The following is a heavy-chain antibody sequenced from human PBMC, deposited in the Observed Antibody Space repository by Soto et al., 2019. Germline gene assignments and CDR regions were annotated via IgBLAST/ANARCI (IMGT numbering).Heavy chain of an antibody. CDR1: GFTFSNAW. D-gene: IGHD3-22*01. CDR2: IKSKTDGGTT. Sequence: GVSLRLSCAASGFTFSNAWMNWVRQAPGKGLEWVGRIKSKTDGGTTDYAAPVKGRFTISRDDSKNTLYLQMNSLKTEDTAVYYCTTEYYYDSSGYSIFDYWGQGTLVTVSS. J-gene: IGHJ4*02. V-gene: IGHV3-15*07. CDR3: TTEYYYDSSGYSIFDY.